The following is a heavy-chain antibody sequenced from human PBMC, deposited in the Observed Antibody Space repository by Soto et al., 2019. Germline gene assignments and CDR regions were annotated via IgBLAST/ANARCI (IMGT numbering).Heavy chain of an antibody. CDR2: IYPGDSDT. CDR1: GYSFTSYW. CDR3: ARHDYGGNSPDYYYYYGMDV. V-gene: IGHV5-51*01. Sequence: GESLKISCKGSGYSFTSYWIGWVRQMPGKGLEWMGIIYPGDSDTRYSPSFQGQVTISADKSISTAYLQWSSLKASDTAMYYCARHDYGGNSPDYYYYYGMDVWGQGTTVTVSS. D-gene: IGHD4-17*01. J-gene: IGHJ6*02.